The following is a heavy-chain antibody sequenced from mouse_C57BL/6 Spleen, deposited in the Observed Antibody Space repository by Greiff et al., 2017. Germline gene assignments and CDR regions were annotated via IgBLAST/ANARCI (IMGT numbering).Heavy chain of an antibody. Sequence: QVQLQQPGAELVRPGTSVKLSCTASGYNFTSYWMHWVKQRPGQGLEWIGLIDPSDSYTNYNQKFKGKATLTVDTSASTAYMQISSLTSEDSAVYYCARGLLRSYAMDYWGQGTSVTVSS. V-gene: IGHV1-59*01. J-gene: IGHJ4*01. D-gene: IGHD2-3*01. CDR1: GYNFTSYW. CDR2: IDPSDSYT. CDR3: ARGLLRSYAMDY.